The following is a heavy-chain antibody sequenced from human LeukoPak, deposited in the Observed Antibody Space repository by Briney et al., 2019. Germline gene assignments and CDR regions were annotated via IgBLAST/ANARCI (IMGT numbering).Heavy chain of an antibody. D-gene: IGHD2-15*01. CDR2: IKSKTDGGTT. CDR1: GFTFSNAW. V-gene: IGHV3-15*01. Sequence: PGGSLRLSCAASGFTFSNAWMSWVRQAPGKGLEWVGRIKSKTDGGTTDYAAHVKGRFTISRDDSKNTLYLQMNSLKTEDTAVYYCTTAADDCSGGSCYSESDSYFDYWGQGTLVTVSS. J-gene: IGHJ4*02. CDR3: TTAADDCSGGSCYSESDSYFDY.